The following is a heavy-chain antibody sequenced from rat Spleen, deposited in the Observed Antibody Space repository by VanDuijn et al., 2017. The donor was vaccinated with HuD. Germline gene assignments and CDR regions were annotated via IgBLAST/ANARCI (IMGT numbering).Heavy chain of an antibody. V-gene: IGHV5-31*01. CDR3: TSLSMDA. CDR1: GFTFNNYW. Sequence: EVQLVESGGGLVQPGRSLKLSCVASGFTFNNYWMTWIRQAPGKGLEWVASITNTGGNTYYPDSVRGRFAISRDDAKSTLYLQMNSLRSEDTATYYCTSLSMDAWGQGASVTVSS. J-gene: IGHJ4*01. CDR2: ITNTGGNT.